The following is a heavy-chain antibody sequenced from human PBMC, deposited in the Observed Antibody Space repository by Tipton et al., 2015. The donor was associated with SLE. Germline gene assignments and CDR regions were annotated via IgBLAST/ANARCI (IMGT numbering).Heavy chain of an antibody. D-gene: IGHD6-19*01. Sequence: TLFLTCTVSGGSISSGDYHWSWIRQPAGKGLEWIGRIYTSGSTNYNPSLKSRVTISVDTSKNQFSLKLSSVTAADTAVYYCARGRIAVAGNHFDYWGQGTLVTVSS. CDR3: ARGRIAVAGNHFDY. CDR2: IYTSGST. V-gene: IGHV4-61*02. J-gene: IGHJ4*02. CDR1: GGSISSGDYH.